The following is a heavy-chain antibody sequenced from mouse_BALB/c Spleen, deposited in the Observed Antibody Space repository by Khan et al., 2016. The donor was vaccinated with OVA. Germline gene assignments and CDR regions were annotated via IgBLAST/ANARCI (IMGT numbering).Heavy chain of an antibody. CDR1: GYTLTSYY. V-gene: IGHV1S81*02. CDR2: INPSNGGT. CDR3: TRSGYDYDFDY. D-gene: IGHD2-4*01. Sequence: QVRLQQSGAELVKPGASVKLSCKASGYTLTSYYMYWVKQRPGQGLEWIGEINPSNGGTNFNEKFKSKATLNVDKSSSTAYMQLSSLTSEDSAVYYCTRSGYDYDFDYWGQGTTLTVSS. J-gene: IGHJ2*01.